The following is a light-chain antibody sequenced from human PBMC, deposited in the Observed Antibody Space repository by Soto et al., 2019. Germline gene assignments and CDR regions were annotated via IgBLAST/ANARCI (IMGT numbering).Light chain of an antibody. CDR1: QGISSY. CDR2: AAS. V-gene: IGKV1-8*01. Sequence: AIRMTQSPSSLSASTGDRVTITCRASQGISSYLAWYQQKPGKAPKLLIYAASTLQSGVPSRFSGSGSGTEFTLTSSCLQAEDFATYYCQQYYSYPRTFGQGTKVEIK. J-gene: IGKJ1*01. CDR3: QQYYSYPRT.